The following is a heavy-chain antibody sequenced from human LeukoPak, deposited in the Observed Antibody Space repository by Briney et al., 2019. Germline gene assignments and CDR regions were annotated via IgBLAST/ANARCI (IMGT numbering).Heavy chain of an antibody. D-gene: IGHD1-7*01. V-gene: IGHV3-74*01. J-gene: IGHJ6*03. CDR3: AKRRGLELLYYYYMDV. Sequence: GGSLRLSCAASGFTSSNYWMHWVRQAPGKGLVWVSRINSDGINTSYADSVKGRFTISRDNSKNTLYLQMNSLRAEDTAVYYCAKRRGLELLYYYYMDVWGKGTTVTVSS. CDR2: INSDGINT. CDR1: GFTSSNYW.